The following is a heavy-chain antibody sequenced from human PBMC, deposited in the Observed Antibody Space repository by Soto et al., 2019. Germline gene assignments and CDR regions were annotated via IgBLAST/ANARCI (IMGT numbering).Heavy chain of an antibody. V-gene: IGHV3-33*01. D-gene: IGHD6-19*01. CDR2: IWYDGSNK. J-gene: IGHJ6*02. CDR1: GFTFSSYG. Sequence: QVQLVESGGGVVQPGRSLRLSCAASGFTFSSYGMHWVRQAPGKGLEWVAVIWYDGSNKYYADSVKGRFTISRDNSKKKPYLKMNSLRAKETAVYYCARDIRDSSGWYGGDYYYYGMDVWGQGTTVTVSS. CDR3: ARDIRDSSGWYGGDYYYYGMDV.